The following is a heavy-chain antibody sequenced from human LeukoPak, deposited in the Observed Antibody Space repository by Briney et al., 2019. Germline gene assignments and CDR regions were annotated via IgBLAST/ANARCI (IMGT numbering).Heavy chain of an antibody. V-gene: IGHV3-30-3*01. CDR2: ISYDGSNK. D-gene: IGHD1-14*01. J-gene: IGHJ4*02. CDR1: GFTFSSYA. CDR3: ARASSTGPPDY. Sequence: PGGSLRLSCAASGFTFSSYAMHWVRQAPGKGLEWVAVISYDGSNKYYADSVKGRFTISRDNSKNTLYLQMNSLRAEDTAVYYCARASSTGPPDYWGQGTLVTVSS.